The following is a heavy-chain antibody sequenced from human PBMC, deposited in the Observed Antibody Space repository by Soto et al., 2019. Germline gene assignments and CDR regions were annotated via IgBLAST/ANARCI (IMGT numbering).Heavy chain of an antibody. V-gene: IGHV3-11*05. D-gene: IGHD3-22*01. CDR1: GFTFSDYY. J-gene: IGHJ6*02. CDR2: ISSSSSYT. Sequence: QVQLVESGGGLVKPGGSLRLSCAASGFTFSDYYMSWIRQAPGKGLEWVSYISSSSSYTNYADSVKGRFTISRDNAKNSLYLQMNSLRAEDTAVYYCATSSCYYGPKAYYYGMDVWGQGTTVTVSS. CDR3: ATSSCYYGPKAYYYGMDV.